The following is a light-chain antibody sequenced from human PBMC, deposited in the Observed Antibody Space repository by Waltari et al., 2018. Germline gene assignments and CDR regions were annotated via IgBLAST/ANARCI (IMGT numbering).Light chain of an antibody. CDR1: QSISSH. J-gene: IGKJ1*01. Sequence: DIQMTQSPSSLSASVGDRVNITCRASQSISSHLNWYQQKPGKAPKLLIYAATSLQSRFSGSGSGTEFTLTISSLQPEDFATYYCQQSYSTLWTFGQGTKVEIK. CDR2: AAT. V-gene: IGKV1-39*01. CDR3: QQSYSTLWT.